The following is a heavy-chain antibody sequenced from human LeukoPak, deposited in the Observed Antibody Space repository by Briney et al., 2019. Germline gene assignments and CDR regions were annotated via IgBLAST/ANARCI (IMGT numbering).Heavy chain of an antibody. D-gene: IGHD4-17*01. Sequence: SETLSRTCAVYGGSFSGYYWSWIRQPPGKGLEGSGEINHSGSTNYNPSLKSRITMLVDTSKNQFSLKLSSVTAADTAVYYCARGSPYGVNWFDPWGQGTLVIVSS. CDR3: ARGSPYGVNWFDP. V-gene: IGHV4-34*01. CDR1: GGSFSGYY. CDR2: INHSGST. J-gene: IGHJ5*02.